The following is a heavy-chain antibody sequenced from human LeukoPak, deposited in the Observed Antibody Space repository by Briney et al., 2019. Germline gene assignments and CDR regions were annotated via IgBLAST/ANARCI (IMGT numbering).Heavy chain of an antibody. D-gene: IGHD6-13*01. J-gene: IGHJ5*02. CDR3: ARVGRTSYSSTLNWFDP. CDR1: GGSFSGYY. Sequence: SETLSLTCAVYGGSFSGYYWSWIRQPPGKGLEWIGEINHSGSTNYNPSLKSRVTISVDTSKNQFSLKLSSVTAADTAVYYCARVGRTSYSSTLNWFDPWGQGTLVTVSS. CDR2: INHSGST. V-gene: IGHV4-34*01.